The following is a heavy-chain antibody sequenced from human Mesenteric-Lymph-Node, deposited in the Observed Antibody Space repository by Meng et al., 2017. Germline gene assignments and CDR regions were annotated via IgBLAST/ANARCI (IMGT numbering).Heavy chain of an antibody. Sequence: SVKVSCKASGGTFSSYAISWVRQAPGQGLEWMGGIIPIFGTANYAQKFQGRVTITADESTSTAYMELSSLRSEDTAVYYCASGGNWGYYFDYWGQGTLVTVSS. CDR1: GGTFSSYA. CDR3: ASGGNWGYYFDY. CDR2: IIPIFGTA. V-gene: IGHV1-69*13. D-gene: IGHD4-23*01. J-gene: IGHJ4*02.